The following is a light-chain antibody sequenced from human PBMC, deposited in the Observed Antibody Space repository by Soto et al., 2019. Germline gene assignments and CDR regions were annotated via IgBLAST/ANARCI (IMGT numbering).Light chain of an antibody. Sequence: EIVMTQSPATLSVSPGERATFSCRASQSISRNLAWYQQKPGQAPRLLIYGASFRPTDIPARFSGSGSGTEFNVTISSLQSEDFAVYYCQQYDDWPRTFGQGTKV. J-gene: IGKJ1*01. CDR2: GAS. V-gene: IGKV3D-15*01. CDR3: QQYDDWPRT. CDR1: QSISRN.